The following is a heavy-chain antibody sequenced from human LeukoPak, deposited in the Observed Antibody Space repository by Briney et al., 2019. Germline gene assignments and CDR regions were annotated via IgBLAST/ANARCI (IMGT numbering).Heavy chain of an antibody. D-gene: IGHD1-1*01. CDR1: GFTFSDAW. V-gene: IGHV3-15*01. J-gene: IGHJ5*02. Sequence: GGSLRLSCAASGFTFSDAWMSWVRQAPGKGLEWVGRIKSKTDGGTTDYAAPVKGRFTISRDDSKNTLYLQMNSLRAEDTAVYYCASLIYNWNDRRWFDPWGQGTLVTVSS. CDR3: ASLIYNWNDRRWFDP. CDR2: IKSKTDGGTT.